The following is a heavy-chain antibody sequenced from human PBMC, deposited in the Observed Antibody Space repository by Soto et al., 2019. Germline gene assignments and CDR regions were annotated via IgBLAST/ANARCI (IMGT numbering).Heavy chain of an antibody. D-gene: IGHD1-1*01. Sequence: ASVKVSCKAFGYTFTSYDIYWVRQATGQGLEWMGWMNPNTGNSAYAQKFQGRVTVTSDTSINTVHMELSSLRSEDTAVYYCARRAETNGWNGFGADKYYFDFWGQGTLVTVSS. J-gene: IGHJ4*02. CDR3: ARRAETNGWNGFGADKYYFDF. V-gene: IGHV1-8*01. CDR2: MNPNTGNS. CDR1: GYTFTSYD.